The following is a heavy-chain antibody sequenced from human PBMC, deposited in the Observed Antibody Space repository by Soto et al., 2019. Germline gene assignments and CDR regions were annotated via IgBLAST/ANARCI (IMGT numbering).Heavy chain of an antibody. CDR3: ARASLYCSGGSCYYGYYGMDV. J-gene: IGHJ6*02. CDR2: IYYSGSS. D-gene: IGHD2-15*01. V-gene: IGHV4-61*01. CDR1: GGSVSSGSYY. Sequence: SETLSLTCTVSGGSVSSGSYYWSWIRQPPGKGLEWIGYIYYSGSSNYNPSLKSRVTISVDTSKNQFSLKLSSVTAADTAVYYCARASLYCSGGSCYYGYYGMDVWGQGTTVTVSS.